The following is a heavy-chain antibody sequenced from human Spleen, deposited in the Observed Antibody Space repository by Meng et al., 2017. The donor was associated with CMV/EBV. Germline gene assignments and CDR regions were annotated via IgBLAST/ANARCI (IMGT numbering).Heavy chain of an antibody. V-gene: IGHV4-59*01. J-gene: IGHJ4*02. D-gene: IGHD6-19*01. CDR2: IFHDGST. Sequence: GSLRLSCVVSGGSIGTYYWSWIRQPPGKGLEWIGYIFHDGSTTHNPSLKSRVTMSVDTYQNQYSLKLNSVIAADTAVYYCARVETGYSSGWYYFDSWGQGTVVTVSS. CDR3: ARVETGYSSGWYYFDS. CDR1: GGSIGTYY.